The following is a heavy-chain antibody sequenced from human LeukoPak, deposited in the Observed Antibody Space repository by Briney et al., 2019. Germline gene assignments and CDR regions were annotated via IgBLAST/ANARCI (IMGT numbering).Heavy chain of an antibody. V-gene: IGHV3-15*01. CDR1: GFTFSNAW. Sequence: GGSLRLSCAPSGFTFSNAWMSWVRQAPGEGREWVGRMKRKTDGGTPEYAGAEKGRLTIQREESTNRRYVHMNSLKTEDTAVYYCSTEYYYDSSGLFDYWGRGTLVTVSS. CDR2: MKRKTDGGTP. J-gene: IGHJ4*02. D-gene: IGHD3-22*01. CDR3: STEYYYDSSGLFDY.